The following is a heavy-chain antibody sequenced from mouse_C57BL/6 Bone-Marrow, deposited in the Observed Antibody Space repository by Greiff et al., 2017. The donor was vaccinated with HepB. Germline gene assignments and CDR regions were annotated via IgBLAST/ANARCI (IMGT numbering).Heavy chain of an antibody. J-gene: IGHJ4*01. V-gene: IGHV1-78*01. Sequence: QVQLKQSDAELVKPGASVKISCKVSGYTFTDYTIPWLKQRPEQGLEWIGYIYPRDGSTKYNEKFKGKATLTADKSSSTAYMQLNSLTSEDSADYFCERWYYYGSSNYAMDYWGQGTSVTVSS. D-gene: IGHD1-1*01. CDR1: GYTFTDYT. CDR2: IYPRDGST. CDR3: ERWYYYGSSNYAMDY.